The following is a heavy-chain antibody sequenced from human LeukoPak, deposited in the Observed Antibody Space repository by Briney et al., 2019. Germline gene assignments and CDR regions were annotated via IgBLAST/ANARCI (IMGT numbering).Heavy chain of an antibody. D-gene: IGHD3-10*01. J-gene: IGHJ3*02. CDR1: GFTFSSYA. Sequence: PGGSLRLSCAASGFTFSSYAMSWVRQAPGKRLEWVSAISGSGGSTYYADSVKGRFTISRDNSKNTLYLQMNSLRAEDTAVYYCSSAYDAFDIWGQGTMVTVSS. V-gene: IGHV3-23*01. CDR3: SSAYDAFDI. CDR2: ISGSGGST.